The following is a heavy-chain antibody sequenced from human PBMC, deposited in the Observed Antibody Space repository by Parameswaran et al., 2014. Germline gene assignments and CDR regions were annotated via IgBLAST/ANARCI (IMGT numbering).Heavy chain of an antibody. D-gene: IGHD3-3*01. Sequence: RWIRQPPGKGLEWIGYIYYSGSTYYNPSLKSRVTISVDTSKNQFSLKLSSVTAADTAVYYCASSLTYYDFWRVDYWGQGTLVTVSS. V-gene: IGHV4-30-4*01. CDR2: IYYSGST. CDR3: ASSLTYYDFWRVDY. J-gene: IGHJ4*02.